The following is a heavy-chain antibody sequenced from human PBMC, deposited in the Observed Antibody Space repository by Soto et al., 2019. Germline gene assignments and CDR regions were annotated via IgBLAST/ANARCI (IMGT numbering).Heavy chain of an antibody. CDR2: IYSGGST. CDR3: ARGKYDFWSGLYVMDV. Sequence: EVQLVESGGGLIQPGGSLRLSCAASGFTVSSNYMSWVRQAPGKGLEWVSVIYSGGSTYYADSVKGRFTISRDNSKNTLYLQINTLSPEDTAVYYCARGKYDFWSGLYVMDVGGQGTTVTVSS. CDR1: GFTVSSNY. V-gene: IGHV3-53*01. D-gene: IGHD3-3*01. J-gene: IGHJ6*02.